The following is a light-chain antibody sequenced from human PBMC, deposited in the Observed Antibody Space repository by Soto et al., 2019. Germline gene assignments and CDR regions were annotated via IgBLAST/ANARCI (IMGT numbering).Light chain of an antibody. V-gene: IGLV2-8*01. Sequence: QSVLTQPPSASGSPGQSVTISCTGTSSDVGSYIFVSWYQQHPGKAPKLIIYEVTKRPSGVPDRFSDSKSGNTASLTVSGLQAEDEADYYCSLSAGPDKVLFGGGTKLTVL. J-gene: IGLJ2*01. CDR3: SLSAGPDKVL. CDR1: SSDVGSYIF. CDR2: EVT.